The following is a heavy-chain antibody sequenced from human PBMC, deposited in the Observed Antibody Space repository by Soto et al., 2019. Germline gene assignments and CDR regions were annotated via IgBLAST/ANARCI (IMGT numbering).Heavy chain of an antibody. CDR3: SRGTSIPASGDP. Sequence: GASVKVSCKASVYTFTNYGINWVRQAPGQGLEWLGWVSAYNGEKRYAQRVQARVIMTTDTSTTTAYMELRSLRSDDTAVYYCSRGTSIPASGDPWGQGTLVTVSS. J-gene: IGHJ5*02. CDR2: VSAYNGEK. V-gene: IGHV1-18*01. D-gene: IGHD6-6*01. CDR1: VYTFTNYG.